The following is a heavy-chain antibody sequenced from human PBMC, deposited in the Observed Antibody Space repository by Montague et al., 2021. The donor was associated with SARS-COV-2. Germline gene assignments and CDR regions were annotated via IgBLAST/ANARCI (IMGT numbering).Heavy chain of an antibody. V-gene: IGHV4-59*02. D-gene: IGHD3-3*01. J-gene: IGHJ5*01. CDR2: IYYSGGT. CDR1: GGSVSSYY. Sequence: SETLSLTCTVSGGSVSSYYWSWIRQSPGKGLQWLGYIYYSGGTDYNPSLKSRVTMSVDTSKNQLSLRLNSVTTADTAVYFCARAGGFYDYWSGYSSSAGFFDSGGQGILVTV. CDR3: ARAGGFYDYWSGYSSSAGFFDS.